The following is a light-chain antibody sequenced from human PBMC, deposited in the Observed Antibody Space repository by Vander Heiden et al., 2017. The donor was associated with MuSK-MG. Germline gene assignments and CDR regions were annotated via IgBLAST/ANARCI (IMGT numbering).Light chain of an antibody. V-gene: IGLV1-47*01. CDR1: SSNIGSNY. CDR2: MNN. J-gene: IGLJ3*02. Sequence: QSVLTPPPSASGTPGQRVTISCSGSSSNIGSNYVYWYKQLPGTAPKLLIYMNNQRHSGVPDRFSGSKSGTSAALAISGLRSEEEADYYCAAWDDSPSGWVFGGGTKLTVL. CDR3: AAWDDSPSGWV.